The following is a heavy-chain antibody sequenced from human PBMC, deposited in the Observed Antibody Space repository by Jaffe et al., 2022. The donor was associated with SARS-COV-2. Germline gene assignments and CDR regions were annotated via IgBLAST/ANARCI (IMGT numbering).Heavy chain of an antibody. J-gene: IGHJ5*02. D-gene: IGHD3-3*01. CDR2: VYYSGRT. V-gene: IGHV4-39*01. CDR3: ARHVLRNRGSSFFGPKRNCFDP. Sequence: QLQLQESGPGLVEPSETLSLTCTVSGDSISSSTYYWGWIRQPPGKGLEWIGSVYYSGRTDYNPSLKSRLTISVDTSKNRFSLMLSSVTAADTAVYYCARHVLRNRGSSFFGPKRNCFDPWGQGTLVTVSS. CDR1: GDSISSSTYY.